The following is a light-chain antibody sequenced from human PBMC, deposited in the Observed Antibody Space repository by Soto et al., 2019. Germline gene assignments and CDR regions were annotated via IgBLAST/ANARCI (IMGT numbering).Light chain of an antibody. Sequence: QSALTQPASVSGSPGQSITISCTGTSSDVGNYDYVSWYQQHPGKAPKLMIYEVSTRPSGVSNRFSGSKSGNTASLTISGLQAEDESDYYCCSYTTSSAPYVFGTGSKLTVL. J-gene: IGLJ1*01. V-gene: IGLV2-14*01. CDR1: SSDVGNYDY. CDR3: CSYTTSSAPYV. CDR2: EVS.